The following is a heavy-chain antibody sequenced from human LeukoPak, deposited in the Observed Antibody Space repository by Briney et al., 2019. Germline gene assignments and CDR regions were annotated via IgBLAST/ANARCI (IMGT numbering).Heavy chain of an antibody. V-gene: IGHV5-51*01. J-gene: IGHJ4*02. D-gene: IGHD3-22*01. Sequence: GESLKISCKGSGYRFTNYRIGWVRQMPGKGLEWMGIIYPGDSETTYSPSFQGQVTISADTSINTAYLQWNTLKASDTAMYYCARLDEGSYYDAFGYNFWGQGTLVTVAS. CDR2: IYPGDSET. CDR3: ARLDEGSYYDAFGYNF. CDR1: GYRFTNYR.